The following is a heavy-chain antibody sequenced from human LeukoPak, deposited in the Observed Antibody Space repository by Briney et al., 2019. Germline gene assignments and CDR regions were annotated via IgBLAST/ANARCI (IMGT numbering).Heavy chain of an antibody. J-gene: IGHJ4*02. CDR2: IKQDGSER. CDR1: GFTFSSYW. D-gene: IGHD3-16*02. V-gene: IGHV3-7*01. CDR3: AREDYVRGSYQIGVFDL. Sequence: QAGGSLRLTCADSGFTFSSYWMNWVRQAPGKGLEGVSKIKQDGSERHYVDSVRGRFTISRDNAKNSLYLEMNSLRAEDTAVYYCAREDYVRGSYQIGVFDLWGQGTLVTVSS.